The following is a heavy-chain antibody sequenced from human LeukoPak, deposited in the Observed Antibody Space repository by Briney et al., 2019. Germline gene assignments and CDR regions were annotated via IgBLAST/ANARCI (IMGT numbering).Heavy chain of an antibody. CDR2: VYYSGST. CDR1: GGSVSSGHYY. J-gene: IGHJ4*02. Sequence: SETLSLTCTVSGGSVSSGHYYWSWIRQPPGKGLEWIGYVYYSGSTNYNPSLKSRATISVDTSKNQFSLKLSSVTAADTAVYYCAREGDLGYCSSTSCYTPYSSGWLYWGQGTLVTVSS. D-gene: IGHD2-2*02. V-gene: IGHV4-61*01. CDR3: AREGDLGYCSSTSCYTPYSSGWLY.